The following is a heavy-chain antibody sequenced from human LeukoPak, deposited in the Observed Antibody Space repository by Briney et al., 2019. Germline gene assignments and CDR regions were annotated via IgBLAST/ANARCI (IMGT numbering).Heavy chain of an antibody. Sequence: SETLSLTCAVYGGSFSGYYWSWIRQPPGKGLEWIGEINHSGSTNYNPSLKSRVTISVDTSKNQFSLKLSSVTAADTAVYYCSVSYCSSTSCFQYWGQGTLVTVS. J-gene: IGHJ4*02. V-gene: IGHV4-34*03. CDR1: GGSFSGYY. CDR3: SVSYCSSTSCFQY. CDR2: INHSGST. D-gene: IGHD2-2*01.